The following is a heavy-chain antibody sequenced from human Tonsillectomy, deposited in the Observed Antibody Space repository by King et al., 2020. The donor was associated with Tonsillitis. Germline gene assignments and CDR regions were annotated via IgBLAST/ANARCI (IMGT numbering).Heavy chain of an antibody. CDR2: IKQDGSEI. V-gene: IGHV3-7*01. J-gene: IGHJ4*02. Sequence: VQLVESGGGLVQPGGSLRLSCAGSGFTFRSYWMSWVRQAPGKGLEWVVNIKQDGSEIYYGDSVKGRFTISRDNAKNSLYLQMNSLRADDTAVYYCARDLHWVAGHWDQGTLVTVSS. CDR3: ARDLHWVAGH. CDR1: GFTFRSYW. D-gene: IGHD6-19*01.